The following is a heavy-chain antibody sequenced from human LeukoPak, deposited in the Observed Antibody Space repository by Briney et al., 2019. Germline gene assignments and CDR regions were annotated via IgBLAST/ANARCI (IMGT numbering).Heavy chain of an antibody. CDR2: IIPIFGTA. D-gene: IGHD5-24*01. CDR3: ARGATAGYYYYYMDV. Sequence: SVKVSCKASGGTFSSYAISWVRQAPGQGHEWMGGIIPIFGTANYAQKFQGRVTITTDESTSTAYMELSSLRSEDTAVYYCARGATAGYYYYYMDVWGKGTTVTVSS. CDR1: GGTFSSYA. V-gene: IGHV1-69*05. J-gene: IGHJ6*03.